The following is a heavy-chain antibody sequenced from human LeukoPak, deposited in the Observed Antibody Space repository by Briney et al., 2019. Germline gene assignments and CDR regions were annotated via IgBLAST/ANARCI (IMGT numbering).Heavy chain of an antibody. CDR3: ARDVPYGGDVGY. CDR2: ISSSSSYL. Sequence: GGSLRLSCAASGFTFSSYSMNWVRQAPGKGLEWVSSISSSSSYLYYADSVKGRFTISRDNAKNSLYLQMNSLRAEDTAVYYCARDVPYGGDVGYWGQGTLVTVSS. CDR1: GFTFSSYS. V-gene: IGHV3-21*01. D-gene: IGHD4-23*01. J-gene: IGHJ4*02.